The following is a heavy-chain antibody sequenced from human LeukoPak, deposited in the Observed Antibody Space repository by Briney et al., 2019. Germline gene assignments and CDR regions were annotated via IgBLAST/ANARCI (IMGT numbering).Heavy chain of an antibody. CDR1: GFTFSSYS. Sequence: GGSLRLSCAASGFTFSSYSMNWVRQAPGKGLEWVSGISWNSGSVGYADSGKGRFTISRDNAKNSLYLQMNSLRVEDTALYYCTKGRSGGYQYYGMDVWGRGTTVTVSS. V-gene: IGHV3-9*01. CDR2: ISWNSGSV. J-gene: IGHJ6*02. D-gene: IGHD2-15*01. CDR3: TKGRSGGYQYYGMDV.